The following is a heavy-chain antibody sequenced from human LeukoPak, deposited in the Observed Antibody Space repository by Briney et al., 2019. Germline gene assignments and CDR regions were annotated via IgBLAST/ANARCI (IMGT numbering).Heavy chain of an antibody. D-gene: IGHD2-2*02. CDR2: IYYSGST. J-gene: IGHJ5*02. CDR3: ARGEYQLLYGLFDP. V-gene: IGHV4-59*01. CDR1: GGSNSSYY. Sequence: PSETLSLTCTVSGGSNSSYYWSWIRQPPGKGLEWIGYIYYSGSTNYNPSLKSRVTISVDTSKNQFSLKLSSVTAADTAVYYCARGEYQLLYGLFDPWGQGTLVTVSS.